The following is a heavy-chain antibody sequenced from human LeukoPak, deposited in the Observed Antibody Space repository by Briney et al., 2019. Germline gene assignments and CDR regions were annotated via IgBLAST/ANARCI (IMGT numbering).Heavy chain of an antibody. CDR2: MSSSSSYI. D-gene: IGHD5-18*01. CDR1: GFTFSSYN. J-gene: IGHJ4*02. Sequence: PGGSLRLSCAASGFTFSSYNMNWVRQAPGKGLEWVSSMSSSSSYIYYADSVRGRFTISRDNAKNSLYLQMNSLRAEDTAVYYCASSSGYNNGYRALELPPSPVDWGQGTLVTVSS. CDR3: ASSSGYNNGYRALELPPSPVD. V-gene: IGHV3-21*01.